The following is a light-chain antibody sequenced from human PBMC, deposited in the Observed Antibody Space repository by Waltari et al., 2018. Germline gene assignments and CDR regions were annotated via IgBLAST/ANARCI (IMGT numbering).Light chain of an antibody. Sequence: EIVMTQSPATLSVSPGERATLSCRASQRVSSNLAWYQQKPGQAPSLLIYGAFTRATGIPAMFSGSGSGTEFTLTISSMQSEDFAVYYCQQYNNWPRTFGQGTKVEIK. CDR3: QQYNNWPRT. CDR1: QRVSSN. J-gene: IGKJ1*01. CDR2: GAF. V-gene: IGKV3-15*01.